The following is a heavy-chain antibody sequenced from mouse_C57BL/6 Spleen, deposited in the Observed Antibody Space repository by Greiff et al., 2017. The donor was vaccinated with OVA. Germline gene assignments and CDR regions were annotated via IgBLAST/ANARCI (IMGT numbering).Heavy chain of an antibody. Sequence: VQLQQPGAELVKPGASVKLSCKASGYTFTSYWMHWVKQRPGQGLEWIGMIHPNSGSTNYNEKFKSKATLTVDKSSSKAYMQLSSLTSEDSAVYYCARGGYYGSSQWYFDVWGTGTTVTVSS. CDR3: ARGGYYGSSQWYFDV. J-gene: IGHJ1*03. D-gene: IGHD1-1*01. CDR2: IHPNSGST. V-gene: IGHV1-64*01. CDR1: GYTFTSYW.